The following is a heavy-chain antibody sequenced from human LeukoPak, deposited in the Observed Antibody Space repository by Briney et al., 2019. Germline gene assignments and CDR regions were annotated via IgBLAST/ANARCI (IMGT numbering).Heavy chain of an antibody. CDR1: VDPISSSSYY. Sequence: SETLSLTCTVSVDPISSSSYYGGWIRQPPGKGLEWIGSIYYSGSTYYTPSLKSRVTISVDTSKNQFSLKLSSVTAADTAVYYCARPWMSSSSWFDPWGQGTLVTVSS. V-gene: IGHV4-39*01. CDR2: IYYSGST. D-gene: IGHD6-6*01. J-gene: IGHJ5*02. CDR3: ARPWMSSSSWFDP.